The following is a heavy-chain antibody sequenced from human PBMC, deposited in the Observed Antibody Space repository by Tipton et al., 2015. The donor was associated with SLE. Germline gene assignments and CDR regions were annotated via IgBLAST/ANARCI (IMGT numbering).Heavy chain of an antibody. V-gene: IGHV3-21*01. CDR3: ARDNYYDFWSGYSQYNWFDP. CDR1: GFNFSSYS. CDR2: ISSSSSYI. J-gene: IGHJ5*02. Sequence: SLRLSCAASGFNFSSYSMNWVRQAPGKGLEWVSSISSSSSYIYYADSVKGRFTISRDNAKNSLYLQMNSLRAEDTAVYYCARDNYYDFWSGYSQYNWFDPWGQGTLVTVSS. D-gene: IGHD3-3*01.